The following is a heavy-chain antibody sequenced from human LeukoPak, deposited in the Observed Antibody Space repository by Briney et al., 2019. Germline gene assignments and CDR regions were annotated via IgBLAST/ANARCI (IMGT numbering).Heavy chain of an antibody. J-gene: IGHJ4*02. D-gene: IGHD2-15*01. Sequence: GGSLRLSCAASGFTFSSYTMNWVRQAPGKGLEWVSSISSGSSYIYYADSMKGRFTISRDNAKNSLYLQMNSLRAEDAAVYYCARAGSGDYWGQGTLVTVSS. V-gene: IGHV3-21*01. CDR3: ARAGSGDY. CDR2: ISSGSSYI. CDR1: GFTFSSYT.